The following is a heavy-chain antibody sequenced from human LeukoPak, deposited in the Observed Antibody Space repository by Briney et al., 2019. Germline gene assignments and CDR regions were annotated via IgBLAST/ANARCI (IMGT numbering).Heavy chain of an antibody. V-gene: IGHV4-59*01. J-gene: IGHJ4*02. Sequence: SEALSLTCTVSGGSISSYYWSWIRQPPGKGLEWIGYIYYSGSTNYNPSLKSRATISVDTPKNQFSLKLSSVTAADTAVYYCARDLRYFDYWGQGTLVTVSS. CDR1: GGSISSYY. CDR2: IYYSGST. CDR3: ARDLRYFDY.